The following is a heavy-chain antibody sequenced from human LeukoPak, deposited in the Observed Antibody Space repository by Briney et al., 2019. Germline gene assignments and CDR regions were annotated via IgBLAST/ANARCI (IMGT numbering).Heavy chain of an antibody. CDR2: INQDGTEK. D-gene: IGHD3-3*01. V-gene: IGHV3-7*01. CDR3: ARENRLEWLFRENNWFDP. J-gene: IGHJ5*02. Sequence: AGGSLRLSCAASGFTFTTYWMSWVRQAPGKGLEWVANINQDGTEKYYVDSVKGRFTISRDNAKNSLYLQMNSLRAEDTAVYYCARENRLEWLFRENNWFDPWGQGTLVTVSS. CDR1: GFTFTTYW.